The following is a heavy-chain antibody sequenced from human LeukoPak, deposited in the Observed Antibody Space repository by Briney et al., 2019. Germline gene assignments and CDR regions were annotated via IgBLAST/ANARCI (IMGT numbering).Heavy chain of an antibody. D-gene: IGHD5-18*01. J-gene: IGHJ4*02. V-gene: IGHV3-11*04. CDR2: ISSSGSTI. Sequence: PGGSLRLSCAASGFTVSGDYMNWVRQAPGKGLEWVSYISSSGSTIYYADSVKGRFTISRDNAKNSLYLQMNSLRAEDTAVYYCARGSIQLWFPSYFDYWGQGTLVTVSS. CDR1: GFTVSGDY. CDR3: ARGSIQLWFPSYFDY.